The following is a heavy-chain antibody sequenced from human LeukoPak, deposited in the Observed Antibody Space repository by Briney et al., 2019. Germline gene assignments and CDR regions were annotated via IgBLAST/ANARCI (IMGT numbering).Heavy chain of an antibody. J-gene: IGHJ5*02. CDR2: IYYSGNT. V-gene: IGHV4-59*05. D-gene: IGHD2-15*01. Sequence: PSETLSLTCTVSGGSISSYYWSWIRQPPGKGLEWIGSIYYSGNTYYNPSLKSRVTLSVDTSKNQFSLKLSSVTAADTAVYYCARHSLDIVVVISATDSWFDPWGQGTLVTVSS. CDR3: ARHSLDIVVVISATDSWFDP. CDR1: GGSISSYY.